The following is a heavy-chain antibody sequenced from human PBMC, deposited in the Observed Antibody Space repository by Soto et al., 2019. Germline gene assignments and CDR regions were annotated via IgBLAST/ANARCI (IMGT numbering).Heavy chain of an antibody. D-gene: IGHD6-19*01. Sequence: QVQLEQSGGEVKQPGSSVRVSCKTSGGTFSTYAINWVRQAPGQGLEWMGAIIPLFGTADYSQKFQGRVTITADESTSTAYMELSSLRFRDTAVYFCARPKGTYSSGYYYFDFWGQGTLVTVSS. J-gene: IGHJ4*02. V-gene: IGHV1-69*01. CDR1: GGTFSTYA. CDR2: IIPLFGTA. CDR3: ARPKGTYSSGYYYFDF.